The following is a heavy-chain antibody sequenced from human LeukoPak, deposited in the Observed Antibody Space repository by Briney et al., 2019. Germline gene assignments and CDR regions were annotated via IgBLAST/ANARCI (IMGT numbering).Heavy chain of an antibody. Sequence: GGSLRLSCAAAGFTLSHYGMHWVRQAPGKGLEWVAVIWSDGTNQYYGDSVKGRFTISRDDSGNTVYLQMNSLRPDDTGVYYCARDAQRGFDYSNSLEYWGQGTPVTVST. D-gene: IGHD4-11*01. V-gene: IGHV3-33*01. J-gene: IGHJ4*02. CDR3: ARDAQRGFDYSNSLEY. CDR1: GFTLSHYG. CDR2: IWSDGTNQ.